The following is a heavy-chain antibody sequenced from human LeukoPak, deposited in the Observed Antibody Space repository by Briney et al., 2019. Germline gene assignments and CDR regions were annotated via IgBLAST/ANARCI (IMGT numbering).Heavy chain of an antibody. CDR1: GGSISSHD. CDR3: ARDPSYYYYYMDV. CDR2: IYTSGST. J-gene: IGHJ6*03. Sequence: SETLSLTCTVSGGSISSHDWTWIRQPAGKGLEWIGRIYTSGSTNYNPSLKSRVTISVDTSKNQFSLKLSSVTAADTAVYYCARDPSYYYYYMDVWGKGTTVTISS. V-gene: IGHV4-4*07.